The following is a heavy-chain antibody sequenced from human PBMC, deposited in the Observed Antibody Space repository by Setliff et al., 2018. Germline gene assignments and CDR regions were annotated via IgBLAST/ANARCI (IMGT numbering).Heavy chain of an antibody. V-gene: IGHV3-74*01. D-gene: IGHD3-22*01. J-gene: IGHJ4*02. Sequence: GGSLRLSCAASGFTFSRYWMYWVRQVPGKGLVWVSRINPDGSITTYADSVKGRFTISRDNGKNTVYLQMNSLRAEDTAMYYCVRGSAYSSGSFDCWGQGTLVTVSS. CDR1: GFTFSRYW. CDR2: INPDGSIT. CDR3: VRGSAYSSGSFDC.